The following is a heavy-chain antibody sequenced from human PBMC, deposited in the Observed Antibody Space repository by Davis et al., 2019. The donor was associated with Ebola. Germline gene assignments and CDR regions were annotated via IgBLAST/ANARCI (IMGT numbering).Heavy chain of an antibody. CDR2: IYPGDSDT. Sequence: GGSLRLSCQGPGYTFTTYWIGWVRQKPGKGLEWMGIIYPGDSDTRYSPSFQGQVTISADKSINPAYLQWTSLKASDTAMYYCARVSGDYIPPIDLDYWGPGALVSVSS. D-gene: IGHD4-17*01. J-gene: IGHJ4*02. CDR1: GYTFTTYW. V-gene: IGHV5-51*01. CDR3: ARVSGDYIPPIDLDY.